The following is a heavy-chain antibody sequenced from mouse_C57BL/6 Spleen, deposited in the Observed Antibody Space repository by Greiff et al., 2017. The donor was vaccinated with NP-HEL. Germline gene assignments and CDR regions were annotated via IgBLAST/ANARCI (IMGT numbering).Heavy chain of an antibody. CDR2: INPNNGGT. Sequence: VHVKQSGPELVKPGASVKIPCKASGYTFTDYNMDWVKQSHGKSLEWIGDINPNNGGTIYNQKFKGKATLTVDKSSSTAYMELRSLTSEDTAVYYCARGDYGSIPFAYWGQGTLVTVSA. CDR3: ARGDYGSIPFAY. J-gene: IGHJ3*01. V-gene: IGHV1-18*01. CDR1: GYTFTDYN. D-gene: IGHD1-1*01.